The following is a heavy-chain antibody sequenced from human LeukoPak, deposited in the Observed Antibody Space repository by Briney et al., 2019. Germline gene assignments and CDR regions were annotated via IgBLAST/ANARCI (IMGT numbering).Heavy chain of an antibody. CDR1: GYTFTSYD. V-gene: IGHV1-8*03. CDR2: MNPNSGNT. J-gene: IGHJ4*02. D-gene: IGHD5-12*01. CDR3: ARDPWATYSDYDSSY. Sequence: ASVKVSCKASGYTFTSYDINWVRQATGQGLEWMGWMNPNSGNTGYAQKFQGRVSITGNTSISTAYMELSRLRSDDTAVYYCARDPWATYSDYDSSYWGQGTLVTVSS.